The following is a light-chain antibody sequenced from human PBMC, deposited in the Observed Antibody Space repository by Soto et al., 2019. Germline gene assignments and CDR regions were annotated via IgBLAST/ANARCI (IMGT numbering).Light chain of an antibody. CDR3: ATWDDGLNGHV. CDR1: SSNIGSHT. J-gene: IGLJ1*01. CDR2: SNY. V-gene: IGLV1-44*01. Sequence: QPVLTQPPSASGTPGQRVTVSCSGSSSNIGSHTVNWYQQLPGTAPKLLIYSNYQRPSGVPDRFSGSKSGTSASLAISGLQSEDEADYYCATWDDGLNGHVFGTGTKLTVL.